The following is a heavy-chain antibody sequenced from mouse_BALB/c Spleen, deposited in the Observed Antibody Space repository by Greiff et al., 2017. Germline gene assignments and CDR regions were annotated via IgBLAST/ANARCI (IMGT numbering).Heavy chain of an antibody. Sequence: VQLQQSGAELVRPGTSVKVSCKASGYAFTNYLIEWVKQRPGQGLEWIGVINPGSGGTNYNEKFKGKATLTADKSSSTAYMQLSSLTSDDSAVYFCARSYYFDYWGQGTTLTVSS. CDR3: ARSYYFDY. V-gene: IGHV1-54*01. CDR1: GYAFTNYL. CDR2: INPGSGGT. J-gene: IGHJ2*01.